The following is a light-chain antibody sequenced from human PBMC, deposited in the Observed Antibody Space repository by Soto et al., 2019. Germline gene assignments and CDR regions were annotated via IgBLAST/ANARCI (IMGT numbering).Light chain of an antibody. CDR1: QSVNSSY. J-gene: IGKJ1*01. CDR2: GAS. Sequence: EIVLTQSPGTLSLSPGERATLSCRASQSVNSSYLAWFQQQPGQAPRLLIYGASSRATGIPDRFSGSGSWTDFTLTISRLEPGDFAVYYCQQYGSSWTFGQGTKVEIK. V-gene: IGKV3-20*01. CDR3: QQYGSSWT.